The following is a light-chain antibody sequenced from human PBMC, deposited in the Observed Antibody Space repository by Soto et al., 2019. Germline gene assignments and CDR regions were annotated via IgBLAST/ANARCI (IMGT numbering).Light chain of an antibody. Sequence: QSALTQPASVSGSPGQSITISCTGTSSDIGYYTYVSWYQQHPGKAPKLVIFEVSKRPSGVTDRFSGSKSGNTASLTVSGLQPEDEADYYCSSYAGRTLYVFGTGTKVTVL. CDR3: SSYAGRTLYV. J-gene: IGLJ1*01. V-gene: IGLV2-8*01. CDR2: EVS. CDR1: SSDIGYYTY.